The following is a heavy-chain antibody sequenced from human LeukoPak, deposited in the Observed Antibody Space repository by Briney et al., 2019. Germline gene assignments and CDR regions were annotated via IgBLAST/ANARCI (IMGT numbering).Heavy chain of an antibody. J-gene: IGHJ4*02. Sequence: GGSLRLSCAASGFTFSSYGMNWVRQAPGKGLEWVSGISGSANSTYYADSVKGRFTISRDNSKNTLYLQMNSLRAEDTAVYYCASGGGSGGGYFDYWGQGTLVTVSS. D-gene: IGHD6-19*01. CDR2: ISGSANST. CDR3: ASGGGSGGGYFDY. V-gene: IGHV3-23*01. CDR1: GFTFSSYG.